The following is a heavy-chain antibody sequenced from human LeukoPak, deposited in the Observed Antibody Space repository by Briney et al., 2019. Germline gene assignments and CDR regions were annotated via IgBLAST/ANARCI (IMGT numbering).Heavy chain of an antibody. D-gene: IGHD2-21*02. CDR2: IYTSGCT. CDR3: ARTYCGGDCRGYYYHYYMDV. J-gene: IGHJ6*03. V-gene: IGHV4-61*02. Sequence: SQTLSLTCTVSGGSISSGSYYWSWIRQPAGKGLEWIGRIYTSGCTKYNPSLKSRVTISVDTSKKQFSLKLSSVTAADTAVYYCARTYCGGDCRGYYYHYYMDVWGKGTTVTISS. CDR1: GGSISSGSYY.